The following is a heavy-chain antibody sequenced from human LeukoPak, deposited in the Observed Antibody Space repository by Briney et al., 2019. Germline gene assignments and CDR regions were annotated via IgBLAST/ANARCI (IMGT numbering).Heavy chain of an antibody. CDR2: INPSGGST. CDR1: GYTFASYY. V-gene: IGHV1-46*01. Sequence: ASVKVSCKASGYTFASYYMHWVRQAPGQGLEWMGIINPSGGSTSYAQKFQGRVTMTRDMSTSTVYMELSSLISGDTAVYYCARGYSSGDYWGQGTLVTVSS. D-gene: IGHD6-19*01. J-gene: IGHJ4*02. CDR3: ARGYSSGDY.